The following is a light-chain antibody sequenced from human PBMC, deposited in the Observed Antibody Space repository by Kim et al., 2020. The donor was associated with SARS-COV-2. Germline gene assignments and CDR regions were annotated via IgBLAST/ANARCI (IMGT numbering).Light chain of an antibody. CDR2: DLN. V-gene: IGLV2-11*01. J-gene: IGLJ2*01. CDR1: SSDVGSYTY. Sequence: PGQSVAISCSGTSSDVGSYTYVSWYQQHPGKAPTLMIYDLNKRPSGVPDRFSGSKSGNTASLTISGLQAEDEADYYCCSHAGSSVVFGGGTQLTVL. CDR3: CSHAGSSVV.